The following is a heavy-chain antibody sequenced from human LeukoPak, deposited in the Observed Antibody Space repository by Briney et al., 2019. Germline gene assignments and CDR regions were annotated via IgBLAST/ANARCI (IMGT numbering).Heavy chain of an antibody. D-gene: IGHD3-16*02. J-gene: IGHJ6*02. CDR1: GFTFSNHA. CDR3: TRDYRGKDV. V-gene: IGHV3-7*01. CDR2: IKQDGSDK. Sequence: GGSLRLSCVASGFTFSNHAMHWVRQAPGKGLEWVANIKQDGSDKFYADSMKGRFTISRDNAKNSVYLQMDSLRVEDTAVYYCTRDYRGKDVWGRGTTVTVSS.